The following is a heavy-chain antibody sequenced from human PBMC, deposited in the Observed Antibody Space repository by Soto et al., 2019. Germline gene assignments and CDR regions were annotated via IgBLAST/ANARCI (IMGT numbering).Heavy chain of an antibody. D-gene: IGHD3-16*01. CDR1: GYTFTSYF. J-gene: IGHJ4*02. CDR2: INPSGGST. V-gene: IGHV1-46*03. Sequence: GASVKVSCKASGYTFTSYFIHWVRQAPGQGLEWMGIINPSGGSTSYAQKFQGRVTMTRDTSTSTVYMEMSSLRSEDTAVYYCARGSIGPMITFGGVTHGNYWGQGTLVTVSS. CDR3: ARGSIGPMITFGGVTHGNY.